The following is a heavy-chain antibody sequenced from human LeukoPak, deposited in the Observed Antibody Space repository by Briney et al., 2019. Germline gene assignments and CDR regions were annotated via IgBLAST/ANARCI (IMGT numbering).Heavy chain of an antibody. CDR1: GYSISSGYY. CDR2: MYHSGST. V-gene: IGHV4-38-2*02. Sequence: KPSETLSLTCTVSGYSISSGYYWGWIRQPPGKGLEWIGSMYHSGSTYYNPSLKSRVTISVDTSKNQFSLKLSSVTAADTAVYYCARGRRYGGGSDYWGQGTLVTVSS. J-gene: IGHJ4*02. D-gene: IGHD4/OR15-4a*01. CDR3: ARGRRYGGGSDY.